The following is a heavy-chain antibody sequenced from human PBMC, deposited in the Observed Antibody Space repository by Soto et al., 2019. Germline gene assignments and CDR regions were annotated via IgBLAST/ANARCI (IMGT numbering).Heavy chain of an antibody. D-gene: IGHD3-3*01. CDR1: GFTLSSFS. J-gene: IGHJ5*02. Sequence: GGSLRLSCVASGFTLSSFSMSWVRQTPGKGLEWVSSITTGNDYISYADSVKGRFTISRDDSKNTLFLQMDSLRAEDTALYYCAKAGRPFYDLWSENRFDPWGQGTLVTVSS. CDR3: AKAGRPFYDLWSENRFDP. V-gene: IGHV3-21*04. CDR2: ITTGNDYI.